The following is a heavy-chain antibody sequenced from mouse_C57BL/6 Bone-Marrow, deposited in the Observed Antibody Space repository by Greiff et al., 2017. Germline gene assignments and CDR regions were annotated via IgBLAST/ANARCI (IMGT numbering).Heavy chain of an antibody. J-gene: IGHJ4*01. Sequence: QVQLQQPGAELVKPGASVKLSCKASGYTFTSYWMQWVKQRPGQGLEWIGEIDPAGSYTYYNEKFKGQATLTVATSSSTAYLPLSSLTSEDSAVYYCARGEDSNYGFYYAMDYWGQGTTVTVSS. CDR3: ARGEDSNYGFYYAMDY. CDR1: GYTFTSYW. V-gene: IGHV1-50*01. D-gene: IGHD2-5*01. CDR2: IDPAGSYT.